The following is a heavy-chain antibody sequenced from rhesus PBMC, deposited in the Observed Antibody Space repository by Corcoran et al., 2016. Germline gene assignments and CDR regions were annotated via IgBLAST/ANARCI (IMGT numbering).Heavy chain of an antibody. Sequence: QVQLQESGPGLVKPSETLSLTCAVSGYSISSGYYWGWIRQPPGKGLEYIGYISGSSGSPYHNPPLKIRVPISKDTSNDQFSLKLSSVTAADTAVYYWARLSWNNPFDYWGQGVLVTVSS. V-gene: IGHV4-99*01. D-gene: IGHD1-20*01. CDR3: ARLSWNNPFDY. J-gene: IGHJ4*01. CDR1: GYSISSGYY. CDR2: ISGSSGSP.